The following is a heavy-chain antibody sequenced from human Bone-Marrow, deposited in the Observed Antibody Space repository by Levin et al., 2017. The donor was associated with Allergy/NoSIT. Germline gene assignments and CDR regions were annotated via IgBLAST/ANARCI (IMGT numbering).Heavy chain of an antibody. CDR2: IIPIFGTA. J-gene: IGHJ6*02. Sequence: SVKVSCKASGGTFSSYAISWVRQAPGQGLEWMGGIIPIFGTANYAQKFQGRVTITADKSTSTAYMELSSLRSEDTAVYYCAREGITIFGVVIEDYYGMDVWGQGTTVTVSS. CDR3: AREGITIFGVVIEDYYGMDV. D-gene: IGHD3-3*01. V-gene: IGHV1-69*06. CDR1: GGTFSSYA.